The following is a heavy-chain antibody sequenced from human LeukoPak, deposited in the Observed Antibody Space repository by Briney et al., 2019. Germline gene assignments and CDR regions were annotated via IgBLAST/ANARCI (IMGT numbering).Heavy chain of an antibody. V-gene: IGHV3-48*02. CDR3: ARGLTVTLALYY. Sequence: PGGSLRLSCAASGFTFSSYSMNWVRADLGKGLERVSYISSSSSTIYYADSVKGRFTISRDNAKNSLYLQMNSLRDEDTAVYYCARGLTVTLALYYWGQGTLVTVSS. D-gene: IGHD4-17*01. CDR2: ISSSSSTI. CDR1: GFTFSSYS. J-gene: IGHJ4*02.